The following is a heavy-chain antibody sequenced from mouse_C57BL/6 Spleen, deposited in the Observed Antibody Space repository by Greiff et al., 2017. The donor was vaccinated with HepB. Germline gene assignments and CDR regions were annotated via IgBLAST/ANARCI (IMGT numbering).Heavy chain of an antibody. J-gene: IGHJ2*01. V-gene: IGHV1-64*01. CDR2: IHPNSGST. Sequence: VKLQQPGAELVKPGASVKLSCKASGYTFTSYWMHWVKQRPGQGLEWIGMIHPNSGSTNYNEKFKSKATLTVDKSSSTAYMQLSSLTSEDSAVYYCARGDWDEYYFDYWGQGTTLTVSS. CDR1: GYTFTSYW. CDR3: ARGDWDEYYFDY. D-gene: IGHD4-1*01.